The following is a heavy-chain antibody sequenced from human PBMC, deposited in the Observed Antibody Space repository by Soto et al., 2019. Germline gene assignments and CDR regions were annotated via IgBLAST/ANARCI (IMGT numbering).Heavy chain of an antibody. CDR3: ARGPQYAYFDY. CDR1: GGTFTNYG. V-gene: IGHV1-69*01. J-gene: IGHJ4*02. D-gene: IGHD2-2*01. CDR2: IVPIFGTA. Sequence: QVQLVQSGAEVKKPGSSVKVSCKASGGTFTNYGISWVRQAPGQGLEWMGGIVPIFGTANYAQKFQGRVTITADESASTAYMELSSLRSEDTAVYYCARGPQYAYFDYWGQGTLVTVSS.